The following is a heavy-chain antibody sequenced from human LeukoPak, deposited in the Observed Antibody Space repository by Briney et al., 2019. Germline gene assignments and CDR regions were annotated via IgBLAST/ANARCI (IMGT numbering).Heavy chain of an antibody. Sequence: SETLSLTCAVYGGSFSGYYWSWIRQPPGKGLEWIGEINHSGSTNYSPSLKSRVTISVDTSKNQFSLKLSSVTAADTAVYYCARCPYYYDAFDIWGQGTMVTVSS. V-gene: IGHV4-34*01. J-gene: IGHJ3*02. CDR1: GGSFSGYY. D-gene: IGHD3-10*01. CDR3: ARCPYYYDAFDI. CDR2: INHSGST.